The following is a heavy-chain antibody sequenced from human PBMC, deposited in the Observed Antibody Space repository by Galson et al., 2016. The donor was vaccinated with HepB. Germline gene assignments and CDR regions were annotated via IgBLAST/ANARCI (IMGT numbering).Heavy chain of an antibody. CDR1: GLSISIYS. D-gene: IGHD6-19*01. CDR3: AKIRLVGYNSGWGGSFDI. V-gene: IGHV3-23*01. CDR2: IRGSGTGT. J-gene: IGHJ3*02. Sequence: SLRLSCAASGLSISIYSMNWVRQAPGKGLEWVSDIRGSGTGTSYTDSVKGRFTISRDNSKNTLYLQMNSLRAEDAAVYYCAKIRLVGYNSGWGGSFDIWGRGTVVTVSS.